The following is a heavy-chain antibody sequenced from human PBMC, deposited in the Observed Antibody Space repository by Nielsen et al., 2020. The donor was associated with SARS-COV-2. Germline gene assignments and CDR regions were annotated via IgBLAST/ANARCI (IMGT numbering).Heavy chain of an antibody. CDR3: ARVPYYDFWSGTHDY. Sequence: CTVSGGSISSGGYYWSWIRQHPGKGLEWIGYIYYSGSTYYNPSLKSRVTISVDTSKNQFSLKLSSVTAADTAVYYCARVPYYDFWSGTHDYWGQGTLVTVSS. V-gene: IGHV4-31*02. D-gene: IGHD3-3*01. J-gene: IGHJ4*02. CDR2: IYYSGST. CDR1: GGSISSGGYY.